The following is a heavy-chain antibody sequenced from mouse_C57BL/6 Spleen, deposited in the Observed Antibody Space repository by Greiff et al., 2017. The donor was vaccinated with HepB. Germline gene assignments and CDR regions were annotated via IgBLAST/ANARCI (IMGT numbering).Heavy chain of an antibody. CDR3: ANYDYDGGVY. CDR1: GYAFSSSW. Sequence: QVQLKESGPELVKPGASVKISCKASGYAFSSSWMNWVKQRPGKGLEWIGRIYPGDGDTNYNGKFKGKATLTADKSSSTAYMQLSSLTSEDSAVYFCANYDYDGGVYWGQGTTLTVSS. J-gene: IGHJ2*01. V-gene: IGHV1-82*01. D-gene: IGHD2-4*01. CDR2: IYPGDGDT.